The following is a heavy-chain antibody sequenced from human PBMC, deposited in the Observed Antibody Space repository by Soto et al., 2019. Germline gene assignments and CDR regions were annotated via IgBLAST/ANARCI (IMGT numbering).Heavy chain of an antibody. Sequence: EVQVLESGGGLVQPGGSLRLSCAASGFTFSSYAMSWVRQAPGKGLEWVSAISGSAGSTYYADSVKGRFTISRDNSKNTLYLQMNSLRAEDTAVYYCAKARGSSTPAPGSYWGQGTLVTVSS. CDR3: AKARGSSTPAPGSY. CDR1: GFTFSSYA. J-gene: IGHJ4*02. CDR2: ISGSAGST. V-gene: IGHV3-23*01. D-gene: IGHD2-2*01.